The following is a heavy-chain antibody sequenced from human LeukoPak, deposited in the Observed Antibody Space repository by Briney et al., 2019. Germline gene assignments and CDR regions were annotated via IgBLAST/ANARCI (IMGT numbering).Heavy chain of an antibody. J-gene: IGHJ4*02. D-gene: IGHD1-1*01. CDR2: IGISSGNT. Sequence: PGGSLRLSCAASGFTFSDYSTNWVRQAPGKGLEWISYIGISSGNTKYADSVKGRFTISGDNAKSSLYLQMNSLRVEDTAVYYCARDYNYAFDNCGQGTLVTASS. CDR1: GFTFSDYS. CDR3: ARDYNYAFDN. V-gene: IGHV3-48*04.